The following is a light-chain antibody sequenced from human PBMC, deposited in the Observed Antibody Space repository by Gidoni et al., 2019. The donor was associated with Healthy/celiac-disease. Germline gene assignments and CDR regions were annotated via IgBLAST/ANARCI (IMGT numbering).Light chain of an antibody. Sequence: SYVLTQPPSVSVAPGQTARITCGGNNIGSKSVHWYQQEPGQAPVLVVYDDSDRPSGIPERFSGSNSGNTATLTISRVEAGDEADYYCQVWDSSSDLLYVFGTGTKVTVL. CDR3: QVWDSSSDLLYV. V-gene: IGLV3-21*02. CDR1: NIGSKS. CDR2: DDS. J-gene: IGLJ1*01.